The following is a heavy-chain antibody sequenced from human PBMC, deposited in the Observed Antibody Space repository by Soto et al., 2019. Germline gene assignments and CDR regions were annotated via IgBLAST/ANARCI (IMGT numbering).Heavy chain of an antibody. CDR2: IKSNADGGAT. CDR3: TTAPFSFITLPGTSFLIGMDV. CDR1: GFSLTKAS. J-gene: IGHJ6*02. D-gene: IGHD3-10*01. Sequence: PGGSLRLSCAASGFSLTKASMSWVRQAPGKGLEWVRHIKSNADGGATDYAAPVKGRFTVSRDDSRHTLYLQLNSLKTEDTAVYYCTTAPFSFITLPGTSFLIGMDVWGQGTTLTVSS. V-gene: IGHV3-15*01.